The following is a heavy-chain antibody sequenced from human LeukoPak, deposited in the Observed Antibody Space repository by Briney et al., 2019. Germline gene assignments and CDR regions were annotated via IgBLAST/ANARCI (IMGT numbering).Heavy chain of an antibody. V-gene: IGHV1-18*01. Sequence: GASVKVSCKASGYTFTNFGVSWVRQAPGQGLEWMGWISAYNGNTNYAQKIQGRVTMTTDTSTNTAYMELRSLRSDDTAVYYCARRSGDIVVVPAATTSKYYYYYMDVWGNGTTVTVSS. CDR3: ARRSGDIVVVPAATTSKYYYYYMDV. D-gene: IGHD2-2*01. J-gene: IGHJ6*03. CDR1: GYTFTNFG. CDR2: ISAYNGNT.